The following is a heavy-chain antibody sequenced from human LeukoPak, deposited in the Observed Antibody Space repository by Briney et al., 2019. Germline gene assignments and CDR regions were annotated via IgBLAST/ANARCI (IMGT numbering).Heavy chain of an antibody. Sequence: PGGSLRLSCAASGFTFSSYGMHWVRRAPGKRLEWVAIISYDGSNKYYADSVKGRFTISRDNSKNTLYLQMNSLRAEDTAVYYCAKDHYSSGWYFDYWGQGTLVTVSS. D-gene: IGHD6-19*01. J-gene: IGHJ4*02. CDR1: GFTFSSYG. V-gene: IGHV3-30*18. CDR2: ISYDGSNK. CDR3: AKDHYSSGWYFDY.